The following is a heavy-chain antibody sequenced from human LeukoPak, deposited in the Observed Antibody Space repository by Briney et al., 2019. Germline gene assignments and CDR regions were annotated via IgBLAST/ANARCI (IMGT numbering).Heavy chain of an antibody. CDR2: IDYSGST. J-gene: IGHJ6*03. CDR1: GYSISSGYY. V-gene: IGHV4-38-2*02. Sequence: SETLSLTCTVSGYSISSGYYWGWIRPPPGKGREGIGIIDYSGSTYYKPSLKSRGTISVDTSKNQFSLKLSSVTAADTAVYYCARGVSGVVVPAAIMHYYYYMDVWGKGTTVTISS. D-gene: IGHD2-2*01. CDR3: ARGVSGVVVPAAIMHYYYYMDV.